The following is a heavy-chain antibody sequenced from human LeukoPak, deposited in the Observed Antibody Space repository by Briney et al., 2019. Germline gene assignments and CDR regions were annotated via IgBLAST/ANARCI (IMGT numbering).Heavy chain of an antibody. J-gene: IGHJ3*02. CDR2: ISWDSGSQ. CDR1: GFSLEDSA. CDR3: IKDMGFDLLKDAFHI. D-gene: IGHD3-9*01. Sequence: PGRSLRLSCVGSGFSLEDSAMHWVRQVPGKGLEWVSSISWDSGSQAYTDSVKGRFTISRDNDKNSLYLQMNSLSPDDTAFYYCIKDMGFDLLKDAFHIWGQGTLVTVSS. V-gene: IGHV3-9*01.